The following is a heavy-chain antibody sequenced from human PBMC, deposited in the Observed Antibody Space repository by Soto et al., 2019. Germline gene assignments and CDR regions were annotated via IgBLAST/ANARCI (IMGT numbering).Heavy chain of an antibody. J-gene: IGHJ6*02. D-gene: IGHD1-26*01. Sequence: LRLYCAASGFTFSSYAVNWVRQAPGKGLEWVSDISGSGTSAYYADSVKGRFTISRDNSKNMLYLDINSLRAEDTAVYYCVKDLVRSYYGAIYYGMDVWGQGTTVTVSS. CDR2: ISGSGTSA. V-gene: IGHV3-23*01. CDR3: VKDLVRSYYGAIYYGMDV. CDR1: GFTFSSYA.